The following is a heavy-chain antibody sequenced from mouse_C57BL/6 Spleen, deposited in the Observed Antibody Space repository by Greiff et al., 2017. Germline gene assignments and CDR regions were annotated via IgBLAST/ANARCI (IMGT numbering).Heavy chain of an antibody. V-gene: IGHV3-6*01. CDR1: GYSITSGYY. Sequence: EVKLQESGPGLVKPSQSLSLTCSVTGYSITSGYYWNWIRQFPGNKLEWMGYISYDGSNNYNPSLKNRISITRDTSKNQFFLKLNSVTTEDTATYYCAREPITTVVAPPMDYWGRGTSVTVSS. CDR3: AREPITTVVAPPMDY. CDR2: ISYDGSN. J-gene: IGHJ4*01. D-gene: IGHD1-1*01.